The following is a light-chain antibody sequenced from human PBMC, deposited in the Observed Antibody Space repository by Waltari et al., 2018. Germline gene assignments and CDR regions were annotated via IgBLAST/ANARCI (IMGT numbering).Light chain of an antibody. V-gene: IGKV3-11*01. Sequence: EIVLTQSPATLSLSPGERATLSCRASQSFSSDFAWYQLKPGQAPRLLISDVSNRATGIPARFSGSGSETDFTLTISTLEPEDFALYYCQQRRSWPLTFGGGTKVEIK. CDR1: QSFSSD. J-gene: IGKJ4*01. CDR2: DVS. CDR3: QQRRSWPLT.